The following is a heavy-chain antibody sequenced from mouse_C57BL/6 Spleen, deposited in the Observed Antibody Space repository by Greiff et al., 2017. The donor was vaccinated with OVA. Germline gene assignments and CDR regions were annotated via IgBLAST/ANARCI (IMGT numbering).Heavy chain of an antibody. J-gene: IGHJ2*01. CDR3: ARLVYYFDY. CDR1: GYTFTSYW. Sequence: QVQLKQPGAELVMPGASVKLSCKASGYTFTSYWMHWVKQRPGQGLEWIGEIDPSDSYTNYNQKFKGKSTLTVDKSSSTAYMQLSSLTSEDSAVYYCARLVYYFDYWGQGTTLTVSS. V-gene: IGHV1-69*01. CDR2: IDPSDSYT. D-gene: IGHD2-10*02.